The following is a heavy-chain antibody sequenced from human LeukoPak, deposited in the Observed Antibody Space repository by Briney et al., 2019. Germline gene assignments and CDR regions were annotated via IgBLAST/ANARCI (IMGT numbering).Heavy chain of an antibody. CDR1: GGSISSYY. CDR3: ARVPQDSGSYYGYYYYTDV. Sequence: SETLSLTCTVSGGSISSYYWSWIRQPPPKGLEWIGYSYYSGSTNYNPSLKSRVTISVDTSKNQFSLKLSSVIAADTAVYYCARVPQDSGSYYGYYYYTDVWGKGTTVTVSS. D-gene: IGHD1-26*01. CDR2: SYYSGST. V-gene: IGHV4-59*01. J-gene: IGHJ6*03.